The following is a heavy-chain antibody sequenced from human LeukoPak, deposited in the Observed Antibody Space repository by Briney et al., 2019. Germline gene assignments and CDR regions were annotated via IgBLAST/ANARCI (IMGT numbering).Heavy chain of an antibody. CDR2: IIDSGNSI. CDR1: GFTFSSCA. J-gene: IGHJ4*02. V-gene: IGHV3-23*01. D-gene: IGHD4-11*01. Sequence: GGSLRLSCAASGFTFSSCAMSWVRQAPGKGLEWVSTIIDSGNSIYYADSVEGRFTISRDNPKNTLYLQMNSLRAEDTAVYYCAKSTTVTTQQRGYFDYWGQGTLVTVSS. CDR3: AKSTTVTTQQRGYFDY.